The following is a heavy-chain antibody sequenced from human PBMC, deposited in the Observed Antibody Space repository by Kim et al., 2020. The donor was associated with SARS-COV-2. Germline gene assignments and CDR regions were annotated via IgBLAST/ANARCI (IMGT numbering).Heavy chain of an antibody. D-gene: IGHD4-17*01. Sequence: GGSLRLSCAASGFTFSDYYMSWIRQAPGKGLEWVSYISRSSSYTNYADSVKGRFTISRDNAKNSLYLQMNSLRAEDTAVYYCARAQRTKTTVTTAGVDYWGQGTLVTVSS. CDR2: ISRSSSYT. CDR3: ARAQRTKTTVTTAGVDY. V-gene: IGHV3-11*06. CDR1: GFTFSDYY. J-gene: IGHJ4*02.